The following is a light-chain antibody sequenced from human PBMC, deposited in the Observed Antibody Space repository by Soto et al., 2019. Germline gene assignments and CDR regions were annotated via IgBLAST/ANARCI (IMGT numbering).Light chain of an antibody. Sequence: EIVLTQSPGILSLSLGERASLSCRARQSVSSSYLAWYQQIPGQAPRLLINDASRRATGIPDRFSGSGSGTDFTLTICRLEPEDFAVYYCQQYGSSPPTFGQGTKVDIK. CDR3: QQYGSSPPT. V-gene: IGKV3-20*01. CDR1: QSVSSSY. J-gene: IGKJ1*01. CDR2: DAS.